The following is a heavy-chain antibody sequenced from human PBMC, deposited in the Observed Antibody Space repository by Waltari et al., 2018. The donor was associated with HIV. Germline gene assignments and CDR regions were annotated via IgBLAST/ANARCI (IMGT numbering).Heavy chain of an antibody. V-gene: IGHV4-34*01. CDR2: INNIGTT. CDR3: ARTYKRITLFEIIRELSWFDP. Sequence: QVQLQQWGAGLLKPSETLSLTCAIYGGSFDEYYWAWIRQTPEKGLGWLGAINNIGTTTYNPALKSRFTVSIDTSKNQFSLNLRSVTAADTAVYYCARTYKRITLFEIIRELSWFDPWGQGTLVTVSS. J-gene: IGHJ5*02. CDR1: GGSFDEYY. D-gene: IGHD3-10*02.